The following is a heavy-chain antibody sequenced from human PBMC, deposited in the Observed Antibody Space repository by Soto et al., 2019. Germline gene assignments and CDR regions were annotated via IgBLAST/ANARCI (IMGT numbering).Heavy chain of an antibody. CDR2: ISSSISTM. Sequence: EVQLVESGGGWVQPGGSLRLSCAASGFTFSSYSMNWVRQAPGKGLEWLSYISSSISTMHYADSVKGRFTISRDTAKNSLYLQRNSLRDEDTAVYYCAREVRDTAVADFDYWGQGTLVTVSS. J-gene: IGHJ4*02. V-gene: IGHV3-48*02. D-gene: IGHD5-18*01. CDR1: GFTFSSYS. CDR3: AREVRDTAVADFDY.